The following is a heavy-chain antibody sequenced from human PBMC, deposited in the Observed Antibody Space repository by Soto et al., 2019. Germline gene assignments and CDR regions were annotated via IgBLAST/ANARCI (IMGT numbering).Heavy chain of an antibody. CDR3: ARLGYCSGGSCHYYYYGMDV. CDR1: GGSISSSSYY. D-gene: IGHD2-15*01. V-gene: IGHV4-39*01. CDR2: IYYSGST. Sequence: QLQLQESGPGLVKPSETLSLTCTVSGGSISSSSYYWGWIRQPPGKGLEWIGSIYYSGSTYYNPSLKSRVTISVDTSKIQFSLKLSSVTAADTAVYYCARLGYCSGGSCHYYYYGMDVWGQGTTVTVSS. J-gene: IGHJ6*02.